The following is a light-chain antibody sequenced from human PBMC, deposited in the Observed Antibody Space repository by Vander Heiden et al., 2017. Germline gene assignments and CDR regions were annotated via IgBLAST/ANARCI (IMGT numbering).Light chain of an antibody. CDR1: ALPKQY. Sequence: SYELTQPPSLSVSSGQTARITCSGDALPKQYAYWYQQKPGQAPVLVIYKDSERPSGIPERFSGSSSGTTVTLTISGVQAEDEADYYCQSADSSGTSWVFGGGTKLTVL. V-gene: IGLV3-25*03. J-gene: IGLJ3*02. CDR3: QSADSSGTSWV. CDR2: KDS.